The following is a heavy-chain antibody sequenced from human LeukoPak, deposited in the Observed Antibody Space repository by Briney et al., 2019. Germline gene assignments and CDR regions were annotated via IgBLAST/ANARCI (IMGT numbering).Heavy chain of an antibody. CDR2: INWNGGST. Sequence: PGGSLRLSCAASGFTFSSYAMSWVRQAPGKGLEWVSGINWNGGSTGYADSVKGRFTISRDNAKNSLYLQMNSLRAEDTALYYCARAPPPRTSNYYDSSGYYFDYFDYWGQGTLVTVSS. J-gene: IGHJ4*02. CDR3: ARAPPPRTSNYYDSSGYYFDYFDY. CDR1: GFTFSSYA. D-gene: IGHD3-22*01. V-gene: IGHV3-20*04.